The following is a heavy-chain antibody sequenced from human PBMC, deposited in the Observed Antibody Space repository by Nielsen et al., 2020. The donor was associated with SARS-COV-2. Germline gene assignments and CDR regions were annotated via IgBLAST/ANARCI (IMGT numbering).Heavy chain of an antibody. J-gene: IGHJ5*02. CDR2: IYYSGST. D-gene: IGHD3-10*01. CDR3: ARGVSASRAGEVWFDP. V-gene: IGHV4-39*01. Sequence: WIRQPPGKGLEWIGSIYYSGSTYYNPSLKSRVTISVDTSKNQFSLKLSSVTAADTAVYYCARGVSASRAGEVWFDPWGQGTLVTVSS.